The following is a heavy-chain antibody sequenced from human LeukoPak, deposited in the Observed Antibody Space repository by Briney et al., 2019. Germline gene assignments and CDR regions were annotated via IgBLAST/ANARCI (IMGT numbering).Heavy chain of an antibody. J-gene: IGHJ4*02. CDR3: ARVGYYGLPDY. D-gene: IGHD3-10*01. CDR1: GYTFTSYA. CDR2: INAGNGNT. V-gene: IGHV1-3*01. Sequence: GASVKVSCKASGYTFTSYAMHWVRQAPGQRLEWMGWINAGNGNTKYSQKFQGRVTMTRDTSTSTVYMELSSLRSEDTAVYYCARVGYYGLPDYWGQGTLVTVSS.